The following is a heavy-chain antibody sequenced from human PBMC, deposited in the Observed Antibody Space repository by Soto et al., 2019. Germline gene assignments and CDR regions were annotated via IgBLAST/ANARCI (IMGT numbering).Heavy chain of an antibody. CDR3: AREYYSSTTWIDY. V-gene: IGHV1-18*04. D-gene: IGHD5-12*01. Sequence: ASVKVSCKTSGFTFTSYPFSWVRLAPGQGLEWLAWVHPYEGTTKVAHQFRDRITLTTDTSAATVFMELTGLTSDDTAIYFCAREYYSSTTWIDYWGQGTLVTVSS. CDR1: GFTFTSYP. J-gene: IGHJ4*02. CDR2: VHPYEGTT.